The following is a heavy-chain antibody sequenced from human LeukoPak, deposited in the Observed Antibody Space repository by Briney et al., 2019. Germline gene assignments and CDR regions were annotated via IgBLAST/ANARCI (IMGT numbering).Heavy chain of an antibody. J-gene: IGHJ4*02. CDR2: INSDGSTP. V-gene: IGHV3-74*01. CDR1: GFTFSSYW. D-gene: IGHD3-10*01. Sequence: GGSLRLSCGASGFTFSSYWMHWVRHAPGKGRVWISRINSDGSTPSYAHSVKARFTISRDNPKNTLYLQMNSLRAEDTAVYYCARGNYYGQDYWGQGTLVTVSS. CDR3: ARGNYYGQDY.